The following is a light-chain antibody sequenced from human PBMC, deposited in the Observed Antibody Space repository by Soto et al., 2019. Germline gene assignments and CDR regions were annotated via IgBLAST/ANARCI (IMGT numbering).Light chain of an antibody. J-gene: IGKJ1*01. Sequence: AIRMTQSPSSFSASTGDRVTITCRASQGISSYLAWYQQKPGKAPKLLIYAASTLQSGVPSRFSGSGSGTDFTLTISCLQSEDFATYSCQQYYSYPWTFGQGTKV. V-gene: IGKV1-8*01. CDR1: QGISSY. CDR2: AAS. CDR3: QQYYSYPWT.